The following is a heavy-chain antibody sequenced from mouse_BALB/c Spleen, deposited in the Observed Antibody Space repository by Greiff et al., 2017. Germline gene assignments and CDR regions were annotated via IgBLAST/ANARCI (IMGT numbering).Heavy chain of an antibody. D-gene: IGHD2-14*01. V-gene: IGHV5-12-1*01. Sequence: DVKLVESGGGLVKPGGSLKLSCAASGFAFSSYDMSWVRQTPEKRLEWVAYISSGGGSTYYPDTVKGRFTISRDNAKNTLYLQMSSLKSEDTAMYYCARSYRYGYYAMDYWGQGTSVTVSS. CDR3: ARSYRYGYYAMDY. CDR1: GFAFSSYD. CDR2: ISSGGGST. J-gene: IGHJ4*01.